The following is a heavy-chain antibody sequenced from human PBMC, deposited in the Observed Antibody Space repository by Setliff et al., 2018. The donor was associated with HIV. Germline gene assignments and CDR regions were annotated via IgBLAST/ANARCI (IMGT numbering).Heavy chain of an antibody. CDR2: ISDSGGGT. Sequence: PGGSLRLSCGASGFSFSSYWMTWVRQAPGKGLEWVSAISDSGGGTYYADSVKGRFTVSRDNSKYTLYLQMNSLRVEDTAVYYCAKDKGSSGWSAWGQGTLVTSPQ. J-gene: IGHJ5*02. D-gene: IGHD6-19*01. CDR1: GFSFSSYW. CDR3: AKDKGSSGWSA. V-gene: IGHV3-23*01.